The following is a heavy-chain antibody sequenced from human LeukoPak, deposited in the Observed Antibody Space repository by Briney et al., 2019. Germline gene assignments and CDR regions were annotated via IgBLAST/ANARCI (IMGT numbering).Heavy chain of an antibody. CDR2: ISSSSSYI. Sequence: KAGGSLRLSCAASGFTFSSYSMNWVRQAPGKGLEWVSSISSSSSYIYYADSVKGRFTISSDNAKNSLYLQMNSLRAEDTAVYYCARPYCASTSCPTFEYWGQGTLVTVSS. D-gene: IGHD2-2*01. CDR3: ARPYCASTSCPTFEY. CDR1: GFTFSSYS. V-gene: IGHV3-21*01. J-gene: IGHJ4*02.